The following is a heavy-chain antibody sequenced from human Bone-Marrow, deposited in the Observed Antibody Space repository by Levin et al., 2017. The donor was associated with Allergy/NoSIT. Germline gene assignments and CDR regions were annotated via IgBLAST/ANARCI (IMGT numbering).Heavy chain of an antibody. D-gene: IGHD4-17*01. CDR2: ISSSSSYI. J-gene: IGHJ4*02. Sequence: AGGSLRLSCAASGFTFSSYSMNWVRQAPGKGLEWVSSISSSSSYIYYADSVKGRFTISRDNAKNSLYLQMNSLRAEDTAVYYCARRMTTVTIVDYWGQGTLVTVSS. CDR3: ARRMTTVTIVDY. V-gene: IGHV3-21*01. CDR1: GFTFSSYS.